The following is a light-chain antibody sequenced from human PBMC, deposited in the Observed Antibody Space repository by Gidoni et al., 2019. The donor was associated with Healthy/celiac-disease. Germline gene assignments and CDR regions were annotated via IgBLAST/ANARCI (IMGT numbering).Light chain of an antibody. CDR2: AAS. CDR3: QQSYSTPQLT. V-gene: IGKV1-39*01. J-gene: IGKJ4*01. CDR1: QSISSY. Sequence: DVQMTQHPSSLSASVGDRVTITCRASQSISSYLNWYQQKPGKDPKRLIYAASSLQSVVPSRFSGSVSGTDFTLTISSLQPEDFATYYSQQSYSTPQLTFGGGTKVEIK.